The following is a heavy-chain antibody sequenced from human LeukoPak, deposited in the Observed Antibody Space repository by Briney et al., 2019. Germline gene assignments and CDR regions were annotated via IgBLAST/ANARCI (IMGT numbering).Heavy chain of an antibody. Sequence: GSLRLSCAASGFTFSSYGMHWVRQAPGKGLEWIGEINHSGSTNYNPSLKSRVTISVDTSKNQFSLKLSSVTAADTAVYYCARGAGASVSSWYAEIGLRWFDPWGQGTLVTVSS. V-gene: IGHV4-34*01. J-gene: IGHJ5*02. D-gene: IGHD6-13*01. CDR1: GFTFSSYG. CDR2: INHSGST. CDR3: ARGAGASVSSWYAEIGLRWFDP.